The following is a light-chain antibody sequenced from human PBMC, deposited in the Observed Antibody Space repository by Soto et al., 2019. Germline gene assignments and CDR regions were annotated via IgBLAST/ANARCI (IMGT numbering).Light chain of an antibody. V-gene: IGLV2-14*01. CDR1: SSDVGAYNY. CDR2: AVS. Sequence: QSVLTQPASVSGSPGQSITISCTGTSSDVGAYNYVSWYQQHPGKAPKLMIYAVSNRPSGVSNRFSGSKSGNTASLTISGLQAEDEADYYCSSYTRSSDPYVFGTGTKLTVL. CDR3: SSYTRSSDPYV. J-gene: IGLJ1*01.